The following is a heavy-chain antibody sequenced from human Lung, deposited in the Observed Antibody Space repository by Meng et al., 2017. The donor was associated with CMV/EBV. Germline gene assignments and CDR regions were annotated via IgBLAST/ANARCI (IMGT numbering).Heavy chain of an antibody. CDR2: IRRKGYGGTT. CDR3: TRWYSGSNFDY. V-gene: IGHV3-49*04. D-gene: IGHD1-26*01. J-gene: IGHJ4*02. Sequence: GESLKISCTVSGFTFGDFAMTWVRQAPGKGLEWVGFIRRKGYGGTTEYAASVKGRFTISRDDSKSIAYLQMNSLKTEDTAVYYCTRWYSGSNFDYWGQGTXVTVSS. CDR1: GFTFGDFA.